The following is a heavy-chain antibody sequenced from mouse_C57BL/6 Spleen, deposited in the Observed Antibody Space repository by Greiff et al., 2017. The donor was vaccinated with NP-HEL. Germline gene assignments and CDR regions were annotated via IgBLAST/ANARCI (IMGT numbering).Heavy chain of an antibody. V-gene: IGHV1-80*01. Sequence: VQLQESGAELVKPGASVKISCKASGYAFSSYWMNWVKQRPGKGLEWIGQIYPGDGDTNYNGKFKGKATLTADKSSSTAYMQLSSLTSEDSAVYFCARMQDYDDGDWYFDVWGTGTTVTVSS. J-gene: IGHJ1*03. D-gene: IGHD2-4*01. CDR3: ARMQDYDDGDWYFDV. CDR2: IYPGDGDT. CDR1: GYAFSSYW.